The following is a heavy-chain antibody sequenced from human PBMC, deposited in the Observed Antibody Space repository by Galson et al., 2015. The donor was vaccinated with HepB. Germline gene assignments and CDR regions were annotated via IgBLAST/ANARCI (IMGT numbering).Heavy chain of an antibody. CDR2: IIPIFGTA. D-gene: IGHD3-3*01. Sequence: VKVSYKASGGTFSSYAISWVRQAPGQGLEWMGGIIPIFGTANYAQKFQGRVTITADESTSTAYMELSSLRSEDTAVCYCASRFWSGYVFDPWGQGTLVTVSS. CDR3: ASRFWSGYVFDP. CDR1: GGTFSSYA. J-gene: IGHJ5*02. V-gene: IGHV1-69*13.